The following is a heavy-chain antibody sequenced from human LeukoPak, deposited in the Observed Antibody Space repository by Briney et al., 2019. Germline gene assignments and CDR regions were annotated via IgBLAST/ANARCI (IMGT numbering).Heavy chain of an antibody. Sequence: PGGSLRLSCAASGFTFSDYYMSWIRQAPGKGLEWVSYISSSGSTIYYADSVKGRFTISRDNAKNSLYLQMSSLRAEDTAVYYCARDCWNYGGNSGSHGATDYWGQGTLVTVSS. CDR2: ISSSGSTI. V-gene: IGHV3-11*01. D-gene: IGHD4-23*01. J-gene: IGHJ4*02. CDR3: ARDCWNYGGNSGSHGATDY. CDR1: GFTFSDYY.